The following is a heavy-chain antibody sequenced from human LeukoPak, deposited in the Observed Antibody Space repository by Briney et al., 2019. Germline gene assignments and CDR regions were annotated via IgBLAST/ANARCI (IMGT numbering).Heavy chain of an antibody. CDR1: GGSFSGYY. V-gene: IGHV4-34*01. D-gene: IGHD3-22*01. J-gene: IGHJ6*03. Sequence: PSETLSLTCAVYGGSFSGYYWTWIRQTPEKGLEWIGEMNPSGSTNYNPCLRSRVTISVDTSKNQFSLDLRSVTDADTAVYYCARGRQDVTMIVVVMTAVSYYLDVWGKGTTVTVS. CDR2: MNPSGST. CDR3: ARGRQDVTMIVVVMTAVSYYLDV.